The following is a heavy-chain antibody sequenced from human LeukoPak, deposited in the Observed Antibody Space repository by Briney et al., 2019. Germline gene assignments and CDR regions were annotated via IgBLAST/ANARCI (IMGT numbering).Heavy chain of an antibody. Sequence: GGSLRLSCAASGFTFSTYGMHWVRQAPGRGLEWVAVIWYDGSKAYYADSVTGRFTISRDKSNNAVYLQMTSLRAEDTALYYCVRDHCGGDCATPPLGFDDWGQGTPATVSS. V-gene: IGHV3-33*01. CDR1: GFTFSTYG. D-gene: IGHD2-21*02. J-gene: IGHJ4*02. CDR2: IWYDGSKA. CDR3: VRDHCGGDCATPPLGFDD.